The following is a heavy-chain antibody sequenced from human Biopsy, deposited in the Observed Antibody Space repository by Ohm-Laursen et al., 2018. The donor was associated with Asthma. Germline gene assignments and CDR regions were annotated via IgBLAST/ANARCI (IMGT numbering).Heavy chain of an antibody. Sequence: GSSVKVSCKASGGTFSSNSINWVRQAPGQGLEWMGRIIPVLGTPDHAQMFEGRVTITADESTSTAYMELSSPSSEDTAVYYCARGYSGSDRIVYYYSGLEVWGQGTTVTVSS. CDR3: ARGYSGSDRIVYYYSGLEV. J-gene: IGHJ6*02. CDR1: GGTFSSNS. V-gene: IGHV1-69*11. D-gene: IGHD5-12*01. CDR2: IIPVLGTP.